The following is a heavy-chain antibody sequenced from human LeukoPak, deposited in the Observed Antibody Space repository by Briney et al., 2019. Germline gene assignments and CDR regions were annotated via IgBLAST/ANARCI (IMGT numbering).Heavy chain of an antibody. D-gene: IGHD3-22*01. CDR2: IYTSGST. J-gene: IGHJ4*02. CDR3: AKGDYYDSSGYFLDF. CDR1: GASISSFY. V-gene: IGHV4-4*07. Sequence: KPSETLSLTCTVSGASISSFYWTWIRQPAGKGLEWIGRIYTSGSTNYNPSLKSRVTISVGKSENQFSLKLTSVTAADTAVYYCAKGDYYDSSGYFLDFWGQGTLVTVSS.